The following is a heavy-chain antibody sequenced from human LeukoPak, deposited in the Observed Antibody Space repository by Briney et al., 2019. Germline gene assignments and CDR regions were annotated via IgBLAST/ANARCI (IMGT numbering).Heavy chain of an antibody. D-gene: IGHD2-21*02. CDR3: ARERRCGGDCYSSFDY. Sequence: ASVTVSCTASGYAFTSYYMHWVRQAPGQGLEWMGIINPSGGSTSYAQKFQGRVTMTRDTSTSTVYMELSSLRSEDTAVYYCARERRCGGDCYSSFDYWGQGTLVTVSS. CDR2: INPSGGST. J-gene: IGHJ4*02. V-gene: IGHV1-46*01. CDR1: GYAFTSYY.